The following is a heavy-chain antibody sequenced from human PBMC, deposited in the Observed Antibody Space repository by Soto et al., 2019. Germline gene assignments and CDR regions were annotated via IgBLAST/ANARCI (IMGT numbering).Heavy chain of an antibody. J-gene: IGHJ4*02. CDR1: GFTFSSYS. CDR3: ARDGVGIAAAGTTPAFDY. Sequence: GGSLRLSCAASGFTFSSYSMNWVRQAPGKGLEWVSSISSSSSYIYYADSVKGRFTISRDNAKNSLYLQMNSLRAEDTAVYYCARDGVGIAAAGTTPAFDYWGQGTLVTVSS. D-gene: IGHD6-13*01. V-gene: IGHV3-21*01. CDR2: ISSSSSYI.